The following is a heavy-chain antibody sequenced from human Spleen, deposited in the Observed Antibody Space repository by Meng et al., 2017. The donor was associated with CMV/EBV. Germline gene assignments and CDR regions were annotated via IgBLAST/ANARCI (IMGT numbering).Heavy chain of an antibody. D-gene: IGHD3-3*01. J-gene: IGHJ4*02. CDR3: ARGCPYYDFWSGYSEGRYYFDY. CDR1: GFTFSSYE. CDR2: ISSSGSTI. V-gene: IGHV3-48*03. Sequence: LSLTCAASGFTFSSYEMNWVRQAPGKGLEWVSYISSSGSTIYYADSVKGRFTISRDNAKNSLYLQMNSLRAEDTAVYYCARGCPYYDFWSGYSEGRYYFDYWGQGTLVTVSS.